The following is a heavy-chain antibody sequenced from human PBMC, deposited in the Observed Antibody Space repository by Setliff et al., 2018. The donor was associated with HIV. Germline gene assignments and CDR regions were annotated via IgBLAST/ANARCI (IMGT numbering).Heavy chain of an antibody. V-gene: IGHV1-3*01. D-gene: IGHD6-19*01. CDR3: ARDGGPGSGWGDYSYYYSMDV. CDR2: INAVNGNT. CDR1: GYTFSKYV. Sequence: GASVKVSCKASGYTFSKYVMQWVRKAPGQRLERMGWINAVNGNTKYSQEFQGRVTITTDTSADTAYMELSSLRFEDTAVYYCARDGGPGSGWGDYSYYYSMDVWGKGTTVTVSS. J-gene: IGHJ6*04.